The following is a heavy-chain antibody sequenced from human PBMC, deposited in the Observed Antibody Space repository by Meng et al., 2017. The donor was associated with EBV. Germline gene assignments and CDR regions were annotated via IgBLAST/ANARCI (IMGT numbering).Heavy chain of an antibody. CDR2: INTNTGNP. D-gene: IGHD3-22*01. CDR1: GSTFTSYA. J-gene: IGHJ4*02. Sequence: QVQLVQSGAWLKKPGAPVKVSCKASGSTFTSYAMNWVRQAPGQGLEWMGWINTNTGNPTYAQGFTGRFVFSLDTSVSTAYLQISSLKAEDTAVYYCAREGVGYYDSSGLSSYFDYWGQGTLVTVSS. V-gene: IGHV7-4-1*02. CDR3: AREGVGYYDSSGLSSYFDY.